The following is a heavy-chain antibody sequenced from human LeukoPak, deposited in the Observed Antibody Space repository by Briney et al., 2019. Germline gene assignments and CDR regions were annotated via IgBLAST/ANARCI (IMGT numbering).Heavy chain of an antibody. CDR1: GDSVSSISAA. CDR2: TFYRSKWFN. CDR3: ARLTGDMGD. Sequence: SQTLSLTCVISGDSVSSISAAWNWIRQSPSRGLEWLGRTFYRSKWFNDYAVSVKGRITINPDTSKNQFSLQLDSVTPEDTAVYYCARLTGDMGDWGQGTLVTVSS. V-gene: IGHV6-1*01. J-gene: IGHJ4*02. D-gene: IGHD7-27*01.